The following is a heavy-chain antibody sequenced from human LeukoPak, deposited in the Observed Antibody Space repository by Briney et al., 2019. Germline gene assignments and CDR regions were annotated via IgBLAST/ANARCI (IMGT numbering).Heavy chain of an antibody. D-gene: IGHD3-3*01. J-gene: IGHJ4*02. CDR3: ARDVGDYDFWSGSISDGYRLDY. CDR1: GGTFSSYA. Sequence: ASVKVSCKASGGTFSSYAISWVRQAPGQGLEWMGGIIPIFGTANYAQKFQGRVTITADVSTSTAYMELSSLRSEDTAVYYCARDVGDYDFWSGSISDGYRLDYWGQGTLVTVSS. CDR2: IIPIFGTA. V-gene: IGHV1-69*13.